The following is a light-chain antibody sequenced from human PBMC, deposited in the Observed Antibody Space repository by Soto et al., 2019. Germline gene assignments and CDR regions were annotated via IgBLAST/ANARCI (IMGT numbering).Light chain of an antibody. V-gene: IGLV2-14*01. CDR2: EVT. J-gene: IGLJ1*01. CDR3: SSHTSSTTYL. Sequence: QSVLTQPASVSGSPGQSITIPCTGTSSHVGAYNYVSWYQKHPGKAPKLIIFEVTYRPSEVSNRFSGSKSGNTASLTISGLQADDEAEYYCSSHTSSTTYLFGTGTKVTV. CDR1: SSHVGAYNY.